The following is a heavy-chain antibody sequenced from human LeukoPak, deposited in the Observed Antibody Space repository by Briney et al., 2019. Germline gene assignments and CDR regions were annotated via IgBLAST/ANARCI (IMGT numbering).Heavy chain of an antibody. CDR3: TRDPRHLDS. CDR2: ISSSGSTM. J-gene: IGHJ4*02. D-gene: IGHD6-6*01. Sequence: GGSLRLSCAASGFTFSSYEMNWVRQAPGKGLEWVSYISSSGSTMYYADSVKGRFTISRDNAKNSLYLQMSSLRVEDTAVYYCTRDPRHLDSWGQGTLVTVSS. CDR1: GFTFSSYE. V-gene: IGHV3-48*03.